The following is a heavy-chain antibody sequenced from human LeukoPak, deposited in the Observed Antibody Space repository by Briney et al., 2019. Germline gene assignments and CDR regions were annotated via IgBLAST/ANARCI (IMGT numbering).Heavy chain of an antibody. CDR1: GYTFTGYY. CDR2: INPNSGGT. J-gene: IGHJ5*02. D-gene: IGHD4-17*01. Sequence: ASVKVSCKASGYTFTGYYIHWVRQAPGQGLEWMGRINPNSGGTNYTQKFQGRVTMTRDTSISTAYMELRRLTSDDTAVYYCARHHESYKYYGDYLNCFDPLGQGTLVTVSS. V-gene: IGHV1-2*06. CDR3: ARHHESYKYYGDYLNCFDP.